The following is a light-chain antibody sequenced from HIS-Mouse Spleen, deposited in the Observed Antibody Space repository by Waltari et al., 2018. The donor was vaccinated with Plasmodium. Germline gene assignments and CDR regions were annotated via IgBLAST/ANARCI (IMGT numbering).Light chain of an antibody. V-gene: IGKV3-15*01. CDR1: QSVSSN. Sequence: EIVMTQSPATLSVSPGERATLSCRASQSVSSNLAWYQQKPGQAPRLLIYGASPRATGIPARFSGSGSGTEFTLTISSLQSEDFAVYYCQQYNNWSFTFGPGTKWISN. CDR3: QQYNNWSFT. CDR2: GAS. J-gene: IGKJ3*01.